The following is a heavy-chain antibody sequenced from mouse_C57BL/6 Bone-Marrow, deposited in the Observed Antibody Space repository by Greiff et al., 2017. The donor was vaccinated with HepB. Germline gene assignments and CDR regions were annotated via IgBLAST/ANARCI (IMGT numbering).Heavy chain of an antibody. Sequence: DVHLVESGGGLVKPGGSLKLSCAASGFTFSSYAMSWVRQTPEKRLEWVATISDGGSYTYYPDNVKGRFTISRDNAKNNLYLQMSHLKSEDTAMYYCARETGTGYWGQGTTLTVSS. CDR1: GFTFSSYA. CDR2: ISDGGSYT. J-gene: IGHJ2*01. CDR3: ARETGTGY. D-gene: IGHD4-1*01. V-gene: IGHV5-4*01.